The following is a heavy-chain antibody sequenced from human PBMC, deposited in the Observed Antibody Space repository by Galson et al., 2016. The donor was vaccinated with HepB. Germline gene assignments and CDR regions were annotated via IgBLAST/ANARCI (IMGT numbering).Heavy chain of an antibody. J-gene: IGHJ4*02. Sequence: SVKVSCKASGGDFRSYAISWVRQAPGQGLEWMGGIIPFIGTANVAQRFQGRVTITADESKRASKMELSRLTYEDTAVYFCARDGSRAAAGIAFWGQGTLVTVSS. CDR2: IIPFIGTA. CDR1: GGDFRSYA. CDR3: ARDGSRAAAGIAF. D-gene: IGHD6-13*01. V-gene: IGHV1-69*13.